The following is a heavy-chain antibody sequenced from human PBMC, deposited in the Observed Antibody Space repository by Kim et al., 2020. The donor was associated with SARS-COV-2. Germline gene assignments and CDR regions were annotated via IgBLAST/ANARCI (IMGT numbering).Heavy chain of an antibody. CDR3: ARVGSGDVYGIAAY. Sequence: GGSLRLFCAVSGFTFRSNYMSWFRQAPGRGLEWVSVLYSAVNTYYADSVKGRFTISRDNSKNTLYLQMNSLSAEDAAVYYCARVGSGDVYGIAAYWGQGTLVTVSS. CDR1: GFTFRSNY. J-gene: IGHJ4*02. V-gene: IGHV3-66*01. CDR2: LYSAVNT. D-gene: IGHD1-1*01.